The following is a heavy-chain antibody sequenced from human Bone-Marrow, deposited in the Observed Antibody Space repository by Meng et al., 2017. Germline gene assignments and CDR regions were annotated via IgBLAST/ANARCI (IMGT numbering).Heavy chain of an antibody. CDR2: IYSGGST. V-gene: IGHV3-53*01. Sequence: GESLKISCAASGFTVSSNYMSWVRQAPGKGLEWVSVIYSGGSTYYADSVKGRFTISRHNSKNTLYLQMNSLRAEDTAVYYCAKDDYGDYLYNWFDPWGQGTLVTVSS. CDR1: GFTVSSNY. CDR3: AKDDYGDYLYNWFDP. D-gene: IGHD4-17*01. J-gene: IGHJ5*02.